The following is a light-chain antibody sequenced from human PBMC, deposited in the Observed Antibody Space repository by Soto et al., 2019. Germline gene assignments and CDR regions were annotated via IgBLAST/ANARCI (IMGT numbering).Light chain of an antibody. CDR2: DVT. V-gene: IGLV2-14*01. CDR3: SSYTTSSSYV. CDR1: SXDVGGYIY. J-gene: IGLJ1*01. Sequence: QSVLTQPASVSGSPGQSITISCTGTSXDVGGYIYVSWYQQHPGKAPKLMIYDVTSRPSGVSYRFSGSKSGNTASLTISGLQADDEADYYCSSYTTSSSYVFGTGTKVIV.